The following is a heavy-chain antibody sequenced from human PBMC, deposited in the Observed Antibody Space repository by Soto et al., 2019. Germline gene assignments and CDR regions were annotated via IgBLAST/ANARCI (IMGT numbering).Heavy chain of an antibody. J-gene: IGHJ4*02. V-gene: IGHV1-18*01. CDR3: ARDFVNDCGITSSYGFDY. CDR2: ISAYNGNT. CDR1: GYTFTSYG. Sequence: ASVKVSCKASGYTFTSYGISWVRQAPGQGLEWMGWISAYNGNTNYAQKLQGRVTMTTDTSTSTAYMELRSLRSDDTAVYYCARDFVNDCGITSSYGFDYWGQGTLVTVSS. D-gene: IGHD2-2*01.